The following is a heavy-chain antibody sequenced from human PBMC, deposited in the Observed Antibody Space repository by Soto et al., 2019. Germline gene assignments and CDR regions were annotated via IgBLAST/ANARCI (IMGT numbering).Heavy chain of an antibody. CDR3: ASTRPGARRTAHFDY. D-gene: IGHD1-26*01. CDR1: GGSFSGYY. CDR2: INHSGST. J-gene: IGHJ4*02. Sequence: SETLSLTCAVYGGSFSGYYWSWIRQPPGKGLEWIGEINHSGSTNYNPSLKSRVTISVDTSKNQFSLKLSSVTAADTAVYYCASTRPGARRTAHFDYWGQGTLVTVSS. V-gene: IGHV4-34*01.